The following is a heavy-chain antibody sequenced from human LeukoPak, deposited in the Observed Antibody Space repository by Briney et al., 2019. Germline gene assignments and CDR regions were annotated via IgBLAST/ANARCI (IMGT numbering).Heavy chain of an antibody. Sequence: SETLSLTCAVYGGSFSGYYWSWIRQPPGKGLEWIGEINHSGSTNYNPSLKSRVTISVDTSKNQFSLKLSSVTAADTAVYYCARDSPLLWFGEYYFDYWGQGTLVTVSS. CDR2: INHSGST. D-gene: IGHD3-10*01. CDR3: ARDSPLLWFGEYYFDY. CDR1: GGSFSGYY. V-gene: IGHV4-34*01. J-gene: IGHJ4*02.